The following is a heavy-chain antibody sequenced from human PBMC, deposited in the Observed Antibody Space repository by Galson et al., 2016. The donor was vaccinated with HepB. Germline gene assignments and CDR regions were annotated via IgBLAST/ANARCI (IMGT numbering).Heavy chain of an antibody. V-gene: IGHV4-4*01. D-gene: IGHD3-3*01. Sequence: LVKPTQTLTLTCTFSGFSLSSAAVGVGWVRQSPGKGLEWIGEVYHSGITNYNPSLKSRVTMSIDKSKNEFSLQLTSVTVADTAVYFCAKSAPIRFLEWSNRSVCEYWGQGTLVTVSS. CDR2: VYHSGIT. CDR3: AKSAPIRFLEWSNRSVCEY. J-gene: IGHJ4*02. CDR1: GFSLSSAAVG.